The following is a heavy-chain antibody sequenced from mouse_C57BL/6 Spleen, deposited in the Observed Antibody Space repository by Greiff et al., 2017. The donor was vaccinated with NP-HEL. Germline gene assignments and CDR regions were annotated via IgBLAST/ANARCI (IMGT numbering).Heavy chain of an antibody. Sequence: ESGPGLVKPSQSLSLTCSVTGYSITSGYYWNWIRQFPGNKLEWMGYISYDGSNNYNPSLKNRISITRDTSKNQFFLKLNSVTTEDTATYYCARDLNYYGSSYFDYWGQGTTLTVSS. V-gene: IGHV3-6*01. D-gene: IGHD1-1*01. CDR1: GYSITSGYY. CDR2: ISYDGSN. CDR3: ARDLNYYGSSYFDY. J-gene: IGHJ2*01.